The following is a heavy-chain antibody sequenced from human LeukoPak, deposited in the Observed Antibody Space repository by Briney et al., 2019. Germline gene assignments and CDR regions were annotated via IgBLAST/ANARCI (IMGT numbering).Heavy chain of an antibody. CDR3: AKDIAAVAGTTSNYQH. D-gene: IGHD6-19*01. J-gene: IGHJ1*01. CDR2: VSWDGGST. Sequence: GRSLRLAYAPSAFTVHDYAIECVRHHPGKGLEWLSLVSWDGGSTYYADSVKGRFTISRDNSKNSLYLQMNSLRAEDTAVYYCAKDIAAVAGTTSNYQHWGQGTLVTVSS. V-gene: IGHV3-43D*03. CDR1: AFTVHDYA.